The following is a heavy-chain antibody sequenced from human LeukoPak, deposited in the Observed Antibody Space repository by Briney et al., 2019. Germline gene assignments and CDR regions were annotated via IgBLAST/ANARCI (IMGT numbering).Heavy chain of an antibody. J-gene: IGHJ3*02. CDR1: GYTFTGYY. D-gene: IGHD6-19*01. CDR3: ARSYSSGWYWVDAFDI. CDR2: INPNSGGT. Sequence: GASVKVSCKASGYTFTGYYMHWVRQAPGQGLEWMGWINPNSGGTNYAQKFQGRVTMTRDTSISTAYMELSRLRSDDTAVYYCARSYSSGWYWVDAFDIWGQGTMVTVSS. V-gene: IGHV1-2*02.